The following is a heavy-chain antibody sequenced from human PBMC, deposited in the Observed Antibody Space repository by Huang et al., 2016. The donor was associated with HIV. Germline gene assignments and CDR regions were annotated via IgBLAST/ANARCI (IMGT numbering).Heavy chain of an antibody. V-gene: IGHV3-30-3*01. CDR1: GFSFANYA. Sequence: QVQLVESGGGVVQPGRSLRLSCAASGFSFANYAMHWVRQAPGKRLEWVTFITNDGSSRYYADSVKGRFTISRDNFKNALYLQMNRLRGDDTAVYYCTREYTVAGAFDLWGQGTMVTVPS. CDR2: ITNDGSSR. D-gene: IGHD5-12*01. J-gene: IGHJ3*01. CDR3: TREYTVAGAFDL.